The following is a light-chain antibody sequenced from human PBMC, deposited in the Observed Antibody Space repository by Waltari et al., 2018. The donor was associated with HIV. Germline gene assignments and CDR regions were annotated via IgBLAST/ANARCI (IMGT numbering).Light chain of an antibody. J-gene: IGLJ1*01. CDR3: GSYAGSNAYV. CDR1: SNDVGSSTL. Sequence: QSALTQPASVSGSPGPSITIPCTATSNDVGSSTLVSWYQQGPGKGPKVRIYVVSKRPSGVYNRFAGYKSGNPASATISELQAEDDAYYYCGSYAGSNAYVFGSGTKVTVL. V-gene: IGLV2-23*02. CDR2: VVS.